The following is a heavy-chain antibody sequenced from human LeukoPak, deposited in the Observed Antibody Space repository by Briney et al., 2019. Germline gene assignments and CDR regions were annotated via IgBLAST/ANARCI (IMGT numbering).Heavy chain of an antibody. D-gene: IGHD6-13*01. J-gene: IGHJ4*02. CDR2: IYYTGST. Sequence: SETLSLTCSVSAGSISSYYWNWIRQPPGKGLEWIGYIYYTGSTNYNPSLKSLVAMSVDTSKNQFSLSLTSVTAADTAVYYCARTRGAAANFDYWGQGTLVTVSS. V-gene: IGHV4-59*01. CDR1: AGSISSYY. CDR3: ARTRGAAANFDY.